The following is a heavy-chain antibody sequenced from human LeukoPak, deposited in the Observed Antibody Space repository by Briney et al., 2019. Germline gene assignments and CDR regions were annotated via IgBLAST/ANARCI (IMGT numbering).Heavy chain of an antibody. J-gene: IGHJ4*02. D-gene: IGHD4-11*01. CDR3: ARGSQGLHRTILYYFDY. V-gene: IGHV4-39*07. Sequence: SETLSLTCTVSGGSISSSSYYWGWIRQPPGKGLEWIGSIYYSGSTYYNPSLKSRVTISVDTSKNQFSLKLSSVTAADTAVYYCARGSQGLHRTILYYFDYWGQGTLVTVSS. CDR1: GGSISSSSYY. CDR2: IYYSGST.